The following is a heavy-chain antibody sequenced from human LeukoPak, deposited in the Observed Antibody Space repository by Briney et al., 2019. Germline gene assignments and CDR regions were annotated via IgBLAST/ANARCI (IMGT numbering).Heavy chain of an antibody. CDR1: GFTFSSYS. J-gene: IGHJ4*02. D-gene: IGHD6-19*01. CDR3: AKPSSSGWYFYYFDY. V-gene: IGHV3-30*18. Sequence: GGSLRLSCAASGFTFSSYSMNWVRQAPGKGLEWVAVISYDGSIKYYADSVKGRFTISRDNSKNTLYLQMNSLRAEDTAVYYCAKPSSSGWYFYYFDYWGQGTLVTVSS. CDR2: ISYDGSIK.